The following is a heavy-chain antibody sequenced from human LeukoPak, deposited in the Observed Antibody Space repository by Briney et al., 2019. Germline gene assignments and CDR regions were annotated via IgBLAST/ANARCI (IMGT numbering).Heavy chain of an antibody. CDR1: GYTFTDYY. Sequence: ASVKVSCKASGYTFTDYYIHWARQAPGQGLEWMGIINPSGGSTSYAQKFQGRVTMTRDMSTSTVYMELSSLRSEDTAVYYCAREDNWNDDAFDIWGQGTMVTVSS. CDR2: INPSGGST. D-gene: IGHD1-20*01. V-gene: IGHV1-46*01. CDR3: AREDNWNDDAFDI. J-gene: IGHJ3*02.